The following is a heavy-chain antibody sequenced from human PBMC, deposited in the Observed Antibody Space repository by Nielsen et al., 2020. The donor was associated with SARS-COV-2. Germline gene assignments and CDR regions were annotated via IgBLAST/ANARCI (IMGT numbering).Heavy chain of an antibody. CDR1: GFPFDDYA. Sequence: GGSLRLSCAASGFPFDDYAMHWVRQPPGKGLEWVSSISWNSAAIEYADSLKGRFSISRDNSENILYLQMNSLRPDDTAFYFCAKDKEPLLSGPAPHWYFDLWGRGTLVTVSS. CDR3: AKDKEPLLSGPAPHWYFDL. J-gene: IGHJ2*01. CDR2: ISWNSAAI. D-gene: IGHD3-10*01. V-gene: IGHV3-9*01.